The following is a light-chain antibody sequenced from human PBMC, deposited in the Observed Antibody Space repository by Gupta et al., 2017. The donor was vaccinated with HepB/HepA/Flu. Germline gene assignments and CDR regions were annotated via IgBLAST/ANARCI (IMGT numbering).Light chain of an antibody. J-gene: IGLJ2*01. V-gene: IGLV2-23*02. CDR3: CSYAGSISWI. CDR2: EVT. CDR1: SSDIGTYNL. Sequence: QSAMTQPASVSASPGQSVTVSCIGTSSDIGTYNLISWYQQHPGKAPKLIIYEVTKRPSGISDRFSASKSGNTASLTISGLQAEDEAQYHCCSYAGSISWIFGGGTRLTVL.